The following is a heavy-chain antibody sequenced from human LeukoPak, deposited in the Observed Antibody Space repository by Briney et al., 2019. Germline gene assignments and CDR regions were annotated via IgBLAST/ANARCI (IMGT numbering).Heavy chain of an antibody. V-gene: IGHV3-48*03. D-gene: IGHD3-10*01. Sequence: GGSLRLSCAASGFTFSSYEMNWVRQAPGKGLEWVSYISSSGSTIYYADSVKGRFTISRDNAKNSLYLQMSSLRAEDTAVYYCTRVVWFGGHDAFDIWGQGTMVTVSS. J-gene: IGHJ3*02. CDR1: GFTFSSYE. CDR3: TRVVWFGGHDAFDI. CDR2: ISSSGSTI.